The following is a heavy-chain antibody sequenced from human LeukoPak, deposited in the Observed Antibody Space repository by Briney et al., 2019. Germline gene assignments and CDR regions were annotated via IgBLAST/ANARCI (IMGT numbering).Heavy chain of an antibody. CDR2: ISSSSFTV. J-gene: IGHJ4*02. Sequence: GGSLRLSCAASGFTFSRYSMNWVRLAPGKGLEWVSYISSSSFTVYYADSVKGRFTISRDNAKNSLYLQMNSQRAEDTAVYYCARDYSDYDFWSGYTDYWGQGTLATVSS. CDR1: GFTFSRYS. CDR3: ARDYSDYDFWSGYTDY. D-gene: IGHD3-3*01. V-gene: IGHV3-48*01.